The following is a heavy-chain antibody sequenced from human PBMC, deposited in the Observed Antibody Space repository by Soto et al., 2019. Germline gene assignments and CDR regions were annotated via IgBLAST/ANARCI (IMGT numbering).Heavy chain of an antibody. V-gene: IGHV1-18*01. D-gene: IGHD2-2*01. CDR1: GYTFTRYG. Sequence: ASVKVSCKASGYTFTRYGISWVRQAPGQGLEWMGWISAYNGNTNYAQKLQGRVTMTTDKSTSTAYMELRSLRSDDPAVYYCASDFRYCSSTSCPPPGSSSWYVPGYWGQGTLVTVSS. J-gene: IGHJ4*02. CDR2: ISAYNGNT. CDR3: ASDFRYCSSTSCPPPGSSSWYVPGY.